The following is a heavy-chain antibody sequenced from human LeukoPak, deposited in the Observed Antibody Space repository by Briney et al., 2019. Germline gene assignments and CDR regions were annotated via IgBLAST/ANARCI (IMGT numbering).Heavy chain of an antibody. CDR1: GYTFTNYH. D-gene: IGHD6-25*01. Sequence: ASVKVSCKASGYTFTNYHIIWERQATGQGLEWMGWMNPNNGDSGYAQKFQGRVTITRDTSISTSYMELRSLRSDDTAVYFCARTTSFTASGYDYWGQGTLVTVSS. CDR3: ARTTSFTASGYDY. V-gene: IGHV1-8*03. J-gene: IGHJ4*02. CDR2: MNPNNGDS.